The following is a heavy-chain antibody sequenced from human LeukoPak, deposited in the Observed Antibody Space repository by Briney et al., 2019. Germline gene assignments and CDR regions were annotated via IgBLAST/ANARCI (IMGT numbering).Heavy chain of an antibody. J-gene: IGHJ4*02. D-gene: IGHD5-12*01. CDR1: GYSVSSGHY. V-gene: IGHV4-38-2*02. CDR3: ARDATMMGNYFNY. CDR2: IYHSGST. Sequence: PSETLSFTCTVSGYSVSSGHYWGWIRQPPGKGLEWIGSIYHSGSTYYNPSLKSRVTISVDTSKNQFSLKLSSVTAADTAVYYCARDATMMGNYFNYWGQGTLVTVSS.